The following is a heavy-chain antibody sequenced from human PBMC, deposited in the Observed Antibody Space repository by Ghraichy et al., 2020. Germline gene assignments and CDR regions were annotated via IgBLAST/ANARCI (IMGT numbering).Heavy chain of an antibody. J-gene: IGHJ4*02. CDR2: IYHSGST. Sequence: SETLSLTCAVSDGSISSTNWWTWVRQPPGKGLEWIGEIYHSGSTNYNPSLRSRVTISVDKSKNQFSLQLNSVTAADTAVYYCARGYCGGGSCFNYNDYWGQGTLVTVSS. D-gene: IGHD2-15*01. CDR1: DGSISSTNW. CDR3: ARGYCGGGSCFNYNDY. V-gene: IGHV4-4*02.